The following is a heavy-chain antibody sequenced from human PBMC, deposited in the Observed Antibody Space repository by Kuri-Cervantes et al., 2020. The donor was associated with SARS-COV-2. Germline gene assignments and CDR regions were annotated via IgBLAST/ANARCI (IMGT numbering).Heavy chain of an antibody. V-gene: IGHV3-48*03. CDR1: GFTSSSYE. CDR3: ARYCSSTGCHRRPGVFDY. CDR2: ISSSGSTI. Sequence: GESLKISCAASGFTSSSYEMNWVRQAPGKGLEWVSYISSSGSTIYYADSVKGRFTISRDNAKNSLYLQMNSLRAEDTAVYYCARYCSSTGCHRRPGVFDYWGQGTLVTVSS. D-gene: IGHD2-2*01. J-gene: IGHJ4*02.